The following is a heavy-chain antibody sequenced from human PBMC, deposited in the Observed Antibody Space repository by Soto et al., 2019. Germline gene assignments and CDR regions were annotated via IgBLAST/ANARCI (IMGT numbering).Heavy chain of an antibody. Sequence: EVQLVESGGGLVQPGGSLRLSCAASGFTFSSYWMHWVRQAPGEGLVWVSRINTDGSTRSYADSVKGRFTISRDNAKNTLFLQMNSLRPEDTAVYYCARVAYGASHFDYWGQGTLVT. CDR3: ARVAYGASHFDY. J-gene: IGHJ4*02. CDR2: INTDGSTR. D-gene: IGHD2-21*01. CDR1: GFTFSSYW. V-gene: IGHV3-74*01.